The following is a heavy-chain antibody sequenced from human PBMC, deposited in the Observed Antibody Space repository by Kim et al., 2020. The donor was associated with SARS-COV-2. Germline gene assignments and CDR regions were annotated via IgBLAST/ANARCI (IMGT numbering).Heavy chain of an antibody. CDR2: NT. J-gene: IGHJ6*02. D-gene: IGHD3-10*01. Sequence: NTKYPQKFQGRVTITRDTSATTAYMELRNLRSEDTAVYYCAREVSFAMDVWGQGTTVTVSS. V-gene: IGHV1-3*01. CDR3: AREVSFAMDV.